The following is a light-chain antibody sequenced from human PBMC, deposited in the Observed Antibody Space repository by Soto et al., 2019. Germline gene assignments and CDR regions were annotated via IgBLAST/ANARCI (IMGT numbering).Light chain of an antibody. J-gene: IGLJ2*01. CDR2: EVN. CDR3: SSFGGAPVI. Sequence: QSALTQPPSASGSPGQSVTIPCAGTSTDVGEYNYVSWYQQHPGKVPKLIIFEVNKRPSGVPDRFAGSKSGDTASLTVSGLQAEDEADYYCSSFGGAPVIVGGGTKLTVL. V-gene: IGLV2-8*01. CDR1: STDVGEYNY.